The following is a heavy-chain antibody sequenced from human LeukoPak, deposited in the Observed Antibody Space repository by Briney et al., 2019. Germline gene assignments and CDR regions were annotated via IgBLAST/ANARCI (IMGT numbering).Heavy chain of an antibody. D-gene: IGHD7-27*01. J-gene: IGHJ4*02. Sequence: PGGSLRLSCAASGFIFNSYGMSWVRQAPGKGLEWVSALSGSGDTTYYADSVKGRFTISRDNFKNTLYLQMNSLRVEDTAIYYCAKDRSWGLDYWGQGTLVTVSS. V-gene: IGHV3-23*01. CDR1: GFIFNSYG. CDR2: LSGSGDTT. CDR3: AKDRSWGLDY.